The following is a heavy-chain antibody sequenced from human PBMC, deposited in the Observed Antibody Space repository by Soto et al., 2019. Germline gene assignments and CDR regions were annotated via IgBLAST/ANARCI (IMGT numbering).Heavy chain of an antibody. CDR2: INPSGGST. V-gene: IGHV1-46*01. Sequence: ASVKVSCKASGYTFTSYYMHWVRQAPGQGLEWMGIINPSGGSTSYAQKFQGRVTMTRDTSTSTVYMELSSLRSEDTAVYYCARDRGGRPGGGNDAFDIWGQGTMVTVSS. D-gene: IGHD3-10*01. J-gene: IGHJ3*02. CDR3: ARDRGGRPGGGNDAFDI. CDR1: GYTFTSYY.